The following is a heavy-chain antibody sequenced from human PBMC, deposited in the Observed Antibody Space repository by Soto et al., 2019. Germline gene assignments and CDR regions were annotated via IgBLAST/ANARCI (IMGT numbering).Heavy chain of an antibody. D-gene: IGHD3-10*01. Sequence: PSETLSLTCTVSGGSISSSSYYWGWIRQPPGKGLEWIGSIYYSGSTYYNPSLKSRVTISVDTSKNQYYLKLSSVTAADMAVYYCSRGGVTMVRGVIISQYYYYMDVWGKGTTVTVSS. CDR3: SRGGVTMVRGVIISQYYYYMDV. J-gene: IGHJ6*03. V-gene: IGHV4-39*01. CDR1: GGSISSSSYY. CDR2: IYYSGST.